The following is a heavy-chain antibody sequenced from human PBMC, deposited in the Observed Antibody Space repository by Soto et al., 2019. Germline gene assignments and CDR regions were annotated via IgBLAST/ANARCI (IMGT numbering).Heavy chain of an antibody. CDR2: IRSKAYGGTT. J-gene: IGHJ6*02. CDR1: GFTFGDYA. V-gene: IGHV3-49*04. CDR3: TRDTELLDYYYYGMDV. D-gene: IGHD3-10*01. Sequence: PGGSLRLSCTASGFTFGDYAMSWVRQAPGKGLEWVGFIRSKAYGGTTEYAASVKGRFTISRDDSKSIANLQMNSLKTEDTAVYYCTRDTELLDYYYYGMDVWGQGTTVTVSS.